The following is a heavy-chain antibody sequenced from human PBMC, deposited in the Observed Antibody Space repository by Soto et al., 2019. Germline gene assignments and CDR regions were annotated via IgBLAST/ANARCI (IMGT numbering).Heavy chain of an antibody. J-gene: IGHJ4*02. Sequence: QVQMVESGGGVVQPGRSLTLSCAASGFTFSSYAMHWVRQAPGKGLEWVAVILYDGRNKYYVDSVKGRFTISRDNSKNNLYLQMNSLRVEDTAVYYCARETEALDHWGQGTLVTVSS. CDR3: ARETEALDH. D-gene: IGHD1-1*01. CDR1: GFTFSSYA. CDR2: ILYDGRNK. V-gene: IGHV3-30*04.